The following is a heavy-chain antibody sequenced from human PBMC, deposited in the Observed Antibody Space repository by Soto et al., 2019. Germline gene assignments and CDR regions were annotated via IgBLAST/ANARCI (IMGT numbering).Heavy chain of an antibody. J-gene: IGHJ5*02. D-gene: IGHD2-2*01. Sequence: QVQLQESGPGLVKPSETLSLTCTVSGGSISSYYWSWIRQPPGKGLEWIGYIYYSGSTNYNPSLKSRVTLSVDTSKNQFSLKLSSVTAADTAVYYCASHCISTSCYGVDPWGQGTLVTVSS. V-gene: IGHV4-59*01. CDR2: IYYSGST. CDR1: GGSISSYY. CDR3: ASHCISTSCYGVDP.